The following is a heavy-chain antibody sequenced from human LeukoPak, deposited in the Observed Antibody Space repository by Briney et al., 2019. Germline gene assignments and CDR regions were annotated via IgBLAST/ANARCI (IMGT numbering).Heavy chain of an antibody. CDR2: IYTSGST. D-gene: IGHD4-11*01. V-gene: IGHV4-61*02. CDR3: ASQIHDYSNYYFDY. J-gene: IGHJ4*02. CDR1: GGSLSRGSYL. Sequence: SETVSLPCTVCGGSLSRGSYLWRWVRQPAGKGLEWIGRIYTSGSTNYNPSLKSRVTISVDTSKNQFSLKLSSVTAADTAVYYCASQIHDYSNYYFDYWGQGTLVTVSS.